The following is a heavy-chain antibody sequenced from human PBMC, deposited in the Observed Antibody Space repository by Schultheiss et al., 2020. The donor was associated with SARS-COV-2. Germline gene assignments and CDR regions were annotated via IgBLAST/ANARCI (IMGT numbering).Heavy chain of an antibody. CDR1: GYSISSGYY. CDR2: IYHSGST. V-gene: IGHV4-38-2*01. CDR3: ARAGDYGGNSPLYYFDY. J-gene: IGHJ4*02. Sequence: SETLSLTCAVSGYSISSGYYWGWIRQPPGKGLEWIGSIYHSGSTYYNPSLKSRVTISVDTSKNQFSLKLSSVTAADTAVYYCARAGDYGGNSPLYYFDYWGQGTLVTVSS. D-gene: IGHD4-23*01.